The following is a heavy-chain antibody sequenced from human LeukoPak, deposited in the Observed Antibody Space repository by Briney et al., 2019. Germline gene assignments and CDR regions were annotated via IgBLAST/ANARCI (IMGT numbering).Heavy chain of an antibody. J-gene: IGHJ4*02. V-gene: IGHV4-34*01. CDR2: INHSGST. CDR1: GGSXXXXY. D-gene: IGHD2/OR15-2a*01. CDR3: ARKLLHRFDY. Sequence: TLSLTXXXXGGSXXXXYWSWIRXPPGKGLEWMGEINHSGSTNYNPSLTTRFTISVDTSQNQFSLKLSSVTAADTAVSYCARKLLHRFDYWGQGTLVTVSS.